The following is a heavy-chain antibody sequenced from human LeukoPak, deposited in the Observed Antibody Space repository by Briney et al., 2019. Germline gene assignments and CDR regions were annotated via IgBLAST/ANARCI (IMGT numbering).Heavy chain of an antibody. J-gene: IGHJ5*02. CDR1: GYTFTGYY. V-gene: IGHV1-2*02. Sequence: ASVKVSCKASGYTFTGYYMHWVRQAPGQGLEWMGWINPNSGGTNYAQKFQGRVTMTRDTSISTAYMELGRLRSDDTAVYYCARPVGYCSSTSCSAGGYNWFDPWGQGTLVTVSS. CDR2: INPNSGGT. CDR3: ARPVGYCSSTSCSAGGYNWFDP. D-gene: IGHD2-2*01.